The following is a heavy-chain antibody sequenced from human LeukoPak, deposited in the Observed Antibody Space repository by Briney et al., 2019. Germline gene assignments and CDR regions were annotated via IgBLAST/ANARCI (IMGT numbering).Heavy chain of an antibody. V-gene: IGHV4-39*01. CDR2: IYYSGST. Sequence: SETLSLTCTVSGGSISSSSYYWGWIRQPPGKGLEWIGSIYYSGSTYYNPSLKSRVTISVDTSKNQFSLKLSSVTAADTAVYYCARHEGDGYNYMFDYWGQGTLVTVSS. CDR1: GGSISSSSYY. J-gene: IGHJ4*02. CDR3: ARHEGDGYNYMFDY. D-gene: IGHD5-24*01.